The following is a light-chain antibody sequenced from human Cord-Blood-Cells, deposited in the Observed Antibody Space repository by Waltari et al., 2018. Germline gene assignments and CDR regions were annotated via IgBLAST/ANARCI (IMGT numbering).Light chain of an antibody. J-gene: IGLJ2*01. CDR2: EVS. CDR3: SSYAGSNNFVV. V-gene: IGLV2-8*01. Sequence: QSALTQPPSASRSPGQSVTISCTGTRSDVGGYHYVSWYQQHPGKAPKPMMYEVSKRPSGVPDRFSGSKSGNTASLTVSGLQAEDEADYYCSSYAGSNNFVVFGGGTKLTVL. CDR1: RSDVGGYHY.